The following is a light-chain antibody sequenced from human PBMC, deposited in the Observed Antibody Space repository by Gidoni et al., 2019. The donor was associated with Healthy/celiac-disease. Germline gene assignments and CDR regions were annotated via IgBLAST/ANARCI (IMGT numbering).Light chain of an antibody. J-gene: IGKJ1*01. CDR3: QQYGSSPPWT. CDR1: QSVSSSY. V-gene: IGKV3-20*01. Sequence: EIVLTQSPGTLPLSPGERATLSCRASQSVSSSYLAWYQQKPGQAPRLLIYGASSRATGIPDRFSGSGSGTDFTRTISRLEPEDFAVYYCQQYGSSPPWTFGQGTKVEIK. CDR2: GAS.